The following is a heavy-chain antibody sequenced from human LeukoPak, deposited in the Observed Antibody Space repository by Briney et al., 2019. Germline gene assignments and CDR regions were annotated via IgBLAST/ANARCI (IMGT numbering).Heavy chain of an antibody. CDR1: GFTFDDYA. D-gene: IGHD3-10*01. J-gene: IGHJ4*02. Sequence: GGSLRLSCAASGFTFDDYAMHWVRQAPGKGLEWVSGINWNSGDIGYADSVKGRFTISRDNAKNALYLQMNSLRAEDTAVYYCAKDLHYGSADYWGQGTLVTVSS. CDR3: AKDLHYGSADY. CDR2: INWNSGDI. V-gene: IGHV3-9*01.